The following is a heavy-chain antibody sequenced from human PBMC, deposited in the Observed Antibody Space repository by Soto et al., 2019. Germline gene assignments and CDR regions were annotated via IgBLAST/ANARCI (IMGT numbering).Heavy chain of an antibody. Sequence: GSLRLSCAASGFTFSSYSMNWVRQAPGKGLEWVSYISSSSSTIYYADSVKGRFTISRDNATNSLYLQMKSLRDEYTAVYYCASGSGYYYEDAFDIWGQGTMVTVSS. V-gene: IGHV3-48*02. CDR2: ISSSSSTI. J-gene: IGHJ3*02. D-gene: IGHD3-22*01. CDR3: ASGSGYYYEDAFDI. CDR1: GFTFSSYS.